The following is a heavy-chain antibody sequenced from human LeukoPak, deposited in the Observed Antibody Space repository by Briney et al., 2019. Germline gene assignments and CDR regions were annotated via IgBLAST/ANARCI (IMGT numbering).Heavy chain of an antibody. CDR2: IYTSGST. Sequence: PPQTLSLTCTVSGGSISSGSYYWSWIRQPAGKGLEWIGRIYTSGSTNYNPSLKSRVTISVDTSKNQFSLKLSSVTAADTAVYYCARGGTGMTYYDFWSGPPYSWFDPWGQGTLVTVSS. J-gene: IGHJ5*02. CDR1: GGSISSGSYY. CDR3: ARGGTGMTYYDFWSGPPYSWFDP. V-gene: IGHV4-61*02. D-gene: IGHD3-3*01.